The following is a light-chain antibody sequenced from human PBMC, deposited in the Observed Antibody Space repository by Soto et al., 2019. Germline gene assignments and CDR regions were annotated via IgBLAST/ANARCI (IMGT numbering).Light chain of an antibody. V-gene: IGKV1-39*01. J-gene: IGKJ5*01. CDR1: QYIGRY. Sequence: DIQMTQSPSSLSASVGDRVTITCRAGQYIGRYLNWYQQKPGKAPKLLIYAASSLHSGVPSRFSGSGSGTDITLTISSLQPEDFATYYCQQSYSITFGQGTRLEIK. CDR3: QQSYSIT. CDR2: AAS.